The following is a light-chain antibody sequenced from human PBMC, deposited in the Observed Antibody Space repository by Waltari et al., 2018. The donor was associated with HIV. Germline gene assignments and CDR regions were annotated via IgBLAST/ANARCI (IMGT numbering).Light chain of an antibody. CDR2: YND. CDR3: HVWDGSDYVSGV. CDR1: NIGTKS. J-gene: IGLJ3*02. V-gene: IGLV3-21*04. Sequence: SYVLTQPPSVSVAPGETATVTCGGNNIGTKSVHWYQQRPGQAPVLVIYYNDGRPSGIPERFSGSNSGNTATLTISRAEAGDEADYYCHVWDGSDYVSGVFGGGTKVTVL.